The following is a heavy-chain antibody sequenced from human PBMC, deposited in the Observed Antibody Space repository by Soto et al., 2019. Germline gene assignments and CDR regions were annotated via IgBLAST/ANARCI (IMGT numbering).Heavy chain of an antibody. V-gene: IGHV4-59*10. CDR2: IYSDGTT. Sequence: PGGSLRLSCAASGFTFSSYGMHWVRQAPGKGLEWVGRIYSDGTTNYSPSLKSRVTMSLDTSKNQFSLHLNSVTAADTAVYYCSRVGCSNSRCYTRGMDVWGQGTTVTVSS. J-gene: IGHJ6*02. D-gene: IGHD2-2*02. CDR1: GFTFSSYG. CDR3: SRVGCSNSRCYTRGMDV.